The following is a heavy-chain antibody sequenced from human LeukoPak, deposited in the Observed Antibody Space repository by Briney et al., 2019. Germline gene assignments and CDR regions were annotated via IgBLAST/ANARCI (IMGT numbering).Heavy chain of an antibody. J-gene: IGHJ4*02. V-gene: IGHV4-34*01. Sequence: SETLSLTCAVYGGSFSGYYWSWIRQPPGKGLEWIGEINHSGSTNYNPSLKSRVTISVDTSKNQFSLKLSSATAADTAVYYCARARRRYYDSSGTLGYFDYWGQGTLVTVSS. D-gene: IGHD3-22*01. CDR1: GGSFSGYY. CDR3: ARARRRYYDSSGTLGYFDY. CDR2: INHSGST.